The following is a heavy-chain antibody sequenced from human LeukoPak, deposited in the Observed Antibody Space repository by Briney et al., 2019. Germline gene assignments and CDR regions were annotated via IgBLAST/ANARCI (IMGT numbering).Heavy chain of an antibody. J-gene: IGHJ3*02. CDR1: GFTFSSYG. CDR2: IWYDGSNK. D-gene: IGHD3-10*01. CDR3: ARPYYYGSGSSKAFDI. V-gene: IGHV3-33*01. Sequence: GGSLRLSCAASGFTFSSYGMHWVRQAPGKGLEWVAVIWYDGSNKYYADSVKGQFTISRDNSKNTLYLQMNSLRAEDTAVYYCARPYYYGSGSSKAFDIWGQGTMVTVSS.